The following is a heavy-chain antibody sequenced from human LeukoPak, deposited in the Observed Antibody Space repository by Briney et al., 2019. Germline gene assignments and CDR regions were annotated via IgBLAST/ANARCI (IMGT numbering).Heavy chain of an antibody. CDR2: IYYSGST. J-gene: IGHJ4*02. V-gene: IGHV4-59*08. Sequence: SETLSLTCTVSGGSISSYYWSWIRQPPGKGLEWIGYIYYSGSTNYNPSLKSRVTISVDTSKNQFSLKLSSVTAADPAVYYCTSPSYYDFLLDQSFFFDYWGQGTLVTVPS. CDR1: GGSISSYY. D-gene: IGHD3-3*01. CDR3: TSPSYYDFLLDQSFFFDY.